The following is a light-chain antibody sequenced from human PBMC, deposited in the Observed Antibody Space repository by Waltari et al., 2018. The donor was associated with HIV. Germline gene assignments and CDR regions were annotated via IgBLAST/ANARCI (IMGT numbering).Light chain of an antibody. J-gene: IGLJ2*01. CDR1: SSDVGGYNY. Sequence: QSALTQPRSVSGSPGQSVTISCTGTSSDVGGYNYVSWYQQHPGKAPKLMIYDVSKRPSGLPNRFSGSKSGNTASLTVSGLQAEDEADYYCVSYAGSNTVIFGGGTKLTVL. V-gene: IGLV2-11*01. CDR2: DVS. CDR3: VSYAGSNTVI.